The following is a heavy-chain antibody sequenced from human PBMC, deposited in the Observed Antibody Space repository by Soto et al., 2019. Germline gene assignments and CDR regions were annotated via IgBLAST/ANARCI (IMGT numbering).Heavy chain of an antibody. Sequence: QVQLVESGGGLVKSGGSLRLSCAASGFTFRDYYMIWIRQAPGKGLEWVSYISSSGTGIYYGDSVKGRCTISRDNAKSSLYLQMNSLRAEDTAVYYCARAYSDAFDIWAQGTMVTVSS. CDR3: ARAYSDAFDI. CDR2: ISSSGTGI. D-gene: IGHD2-15*01. J-gene: IGHJ3*02. V-gene: IGHV3-11*01. CDR1: GFTFRDYY.